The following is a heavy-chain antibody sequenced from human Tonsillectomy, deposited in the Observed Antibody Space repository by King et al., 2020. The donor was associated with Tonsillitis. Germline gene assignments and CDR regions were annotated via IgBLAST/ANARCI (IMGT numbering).Heavy chain of an antibody. Sequence: QLQESGPGLVKPSETLSLTCTVSGGSISSYYWSWIRQPPGKGLEWIGYIYYSGSTNHNPSLKSRVTISVDTSKNQFSLKLSSVTAADTAVYYCARDSDSSGWSTYYYYGMDVWGQGTTVTVSS. J-gene: IGHJ6*02. D-gene: IGHD6-19*01. V-gene: IGHV4-59*01. CDR3: ARDSDSSGWSTYYYYGMDV. CDR2: IYYSGST. CDR1: GGSISSYY.